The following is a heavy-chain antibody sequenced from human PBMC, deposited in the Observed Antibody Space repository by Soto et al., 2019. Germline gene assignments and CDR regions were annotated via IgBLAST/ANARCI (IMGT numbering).Heavy chain of an antibody. Sequence: QVQLQESGPGLVKPSETLSLTCTVSGDAISSGARSWSWIRQHPGRGLEWIGSIHYSGTTYYNPSLISRISISLVTSQNHFSLTLSSVTAADTAVYWCACAHNLYYFDFWGQGPLVTVSS. CDR3: ACAHNLYYFDF. CDR2: IHYSGTT. CDR1: GDAISSGARS. V-gene: IGHV4-31*03. D-gene: IGHD1-1*01. J-gene: IGHJ4*02.